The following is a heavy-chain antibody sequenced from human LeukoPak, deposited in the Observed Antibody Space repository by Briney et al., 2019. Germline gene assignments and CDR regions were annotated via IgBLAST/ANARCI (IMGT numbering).Heavy chain of an antibody. J-gene: IGHJ5*02. CDR2: IRTLLGTA. CDR3: ARMNEQTA. D-gene: IGHD1-1*01. CDR1: GGTFNDCT. V-gene: IGHV1-69*13. Sequence: ASVKVSCKASGGTFNDCTVTWVRQAPGQGLEWMGEIRTLLGTAKYAQKFQDRVTISADESTSTAYMELSSLRSEDTAVYYCARMNEQTAWGQGTLVTVSS.